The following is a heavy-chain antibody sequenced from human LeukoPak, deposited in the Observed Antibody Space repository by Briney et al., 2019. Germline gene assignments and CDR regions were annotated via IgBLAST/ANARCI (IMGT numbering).Heavy chain of an antibody. V-gene: IGHV4-4*07. Sequence: SETLSLTCTVSGGSISSYYWSWIRQPAGKGLEWIGRIYTSGSTNYNPSLKSRVTMSVDTSKNQFSLKPSSVTAADTAVYYCARGLGLNWSEYYFDYWGQGTLVTVSS. J-gene: IGHJ4*02. D-gene: IGHD1-1*01. CDR2: IYTSGST. CDR3: ARGLGLNWSEYYFDY. CDR1: GGSISSYY.